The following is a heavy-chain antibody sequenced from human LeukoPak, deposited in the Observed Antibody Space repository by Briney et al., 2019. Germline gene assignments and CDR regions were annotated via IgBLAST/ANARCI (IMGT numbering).Heavy chain of an antibody. V-gene: IGHV3-23*01. J-gene: IGHJ4*02. CDR2: ISISGENT. CDR3: ARLISTSSSRFSDY. D-gene: IGHD6-6*01. Sequence: GGSLTLSCAASGFTFSSYAMSWVRQAPGKGLEWVSAISISGENTYYADSVKGRFTISRDTSRNTLYLQMHSLRAEDTAVYYCARLISTSSSRFSDYWGQGTLVTVSS. CDR1: GFTFSSYA.